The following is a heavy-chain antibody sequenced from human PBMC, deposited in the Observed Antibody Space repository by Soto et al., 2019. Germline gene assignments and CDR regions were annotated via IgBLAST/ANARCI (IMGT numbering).Heavy chain of an antibody. CDR3: AKDSNIAAYYYYYYYMDV. Sequence: PGGSLRLSCAASGVTFSKAWMSWVCQATGKGLEWVSAISGSGGSTYYADSVKGRFTISRDNSKNTLYLQMNSLRAEDTAVYYCAKDSNIAAYYYYYYYMDVWGKGTTVTVSS. V-gene: IGHV3-23*01. J-gene: IGHJ6*03. CDR1: GVTFSKAW. CDR2: ISGSGGST. D-gene: IGHD6-13*01.